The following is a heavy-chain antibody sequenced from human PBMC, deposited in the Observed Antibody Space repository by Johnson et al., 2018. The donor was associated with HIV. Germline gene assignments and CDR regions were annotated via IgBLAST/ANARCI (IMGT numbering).Heavy chain of an antibody. V-gene: IGHV3-11*04. J-gene: IGHJ3*01. CDR3: AKEVPDKFDV. CDR2: ISRSGSTI. CDR1: GFTFSDYY. Sequence: QVQLVESGGGLVRPGGSQRLSCAASGFTFSDYYMTWIRQAPGKGLEWVSYISRSGSTIYYADSVKGRFTISRDNAKTSLYLQMNSLRAEDTAVYYCAKEVPDKFDVWGQGTMVTVAS.